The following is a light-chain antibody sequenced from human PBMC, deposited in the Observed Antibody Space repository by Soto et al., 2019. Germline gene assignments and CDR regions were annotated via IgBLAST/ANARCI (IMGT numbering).Light chain of an antibody. J-gene: IGLJ1*01. CDR1: SNDIGSYDY. CDR3: SSYAGSSNV. Sequence: QSVLTQPTSVSGSPGQSITISCTGNSNDIGSYDYVSWYQQHPGKAPRLLIHGVNKRPSGVPDRFSGSKSGNTASLTVSGLQAEDEADYYCSSYAGSSNVFGTGTKVTVL. V-gene: IGLV2-8*01. CDR2: GVN.